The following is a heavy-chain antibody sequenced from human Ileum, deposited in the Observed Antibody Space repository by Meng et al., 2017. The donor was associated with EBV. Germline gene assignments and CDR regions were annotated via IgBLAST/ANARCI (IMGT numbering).Heavy chain of an antibody. J-gene: IGHJ4*02. CDR3: ASGRDYAWHS. CDR2: IYHSGST. D-gene: IGHD4-17*01. CDR1: GDSISSNNW. Sequence: GPRLVNLLGTLAFPWAVTGDSISSNNWWSWVRQPPGKGLEWIGEIYHSGSTNYNPSFKSRVTMSVDKSKNQISLNLSSVTAADTAVYYCASGRDYAWHSWGRGTLVTVSS. V-gene: IGHV4-4*02.